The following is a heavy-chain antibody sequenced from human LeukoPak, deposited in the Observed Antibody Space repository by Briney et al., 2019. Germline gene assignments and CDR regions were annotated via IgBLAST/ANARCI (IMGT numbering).Heavy chain of an antibody. J-gene: IGHJ6*03. V-gene: IGHV4-59*01. CDR2: IYYSGST. D-gene: IGHD3-9*01. CDR1: GGSISSYY. CDR3: ARDARGNYDILTGYGYYYYMDV. Sequence: SETLSLTCTVSGGSISSYYWSWIRQPPGKGLEWIGYIYYSGSTNCNPSLKSRVTISVDTSKNQFSLKLSSVTAADTAVYYCARDARGNYDILTGYGYYYYMDVWGKGTTVTISS.